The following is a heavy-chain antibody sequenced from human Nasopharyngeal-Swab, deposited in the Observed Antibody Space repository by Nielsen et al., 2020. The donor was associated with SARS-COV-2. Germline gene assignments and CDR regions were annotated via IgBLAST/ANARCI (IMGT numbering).Heavy chain of an antibody. J-gene: IGHJ4*02. CDR2: SDTDGAIT. V-gene: IGHV3-74*01. Sequence: GESLKISCAASGFSFRTYWMHWVRQSPGKGLLWGARSDTDGAITNYADSVKGRFTIPRDNAKNTLYLQMSSLRADDTAVYYCARDVGGGDNYWGQGTLVTVSS. CDR1: GFSFRTYW. CDR3: ARDVGGGDNY. D-gene: IGHD2-21*01.